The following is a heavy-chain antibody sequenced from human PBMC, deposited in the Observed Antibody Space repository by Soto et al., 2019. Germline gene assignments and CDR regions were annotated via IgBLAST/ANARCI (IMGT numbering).Heavy chain of an antibody. V-gene: IGHV1-46*01. Sequence: ASVKVSCKASGYTFTIYYMHWVRQAPGQGLEWMGIINPSGGSTSYAQKFQGRVTMTRDTSTSTVYMELSSLRSEDTAVYYCARGDEAAQSITIFGVVISQDGMDVWGQGTTVTVSS. CDR3: ARGDEAAQSITIFGVVISQDGMDV. D-gene: IGHD3-3*01. J-gene: IGHJ6*02. CDR1: GYTFTIYY. CDR2: INPSGGST.